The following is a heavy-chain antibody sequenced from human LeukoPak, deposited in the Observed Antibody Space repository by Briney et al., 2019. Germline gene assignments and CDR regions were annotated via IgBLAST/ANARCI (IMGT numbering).Heavy chain of an antibody. CDR2: ISYDGSNK. J-gene: IGHJ4*02. CDR3: AKGLSMTSLGIDY. V-gene: IGHV3-30-3*01. D-gene: IGHD2/OR15-2a*01. CDR1: GFTFSSYA. Sequence: GGSLRLSCAASGFTFSSYAMHWVRQAPGKGLEWVAVISYDGSNKYYADSVKGRFTISRDNSKNTLYLQMNSLRAEDTATYYCAKGLSMTSLGIDYWGQGTLVTVSS.